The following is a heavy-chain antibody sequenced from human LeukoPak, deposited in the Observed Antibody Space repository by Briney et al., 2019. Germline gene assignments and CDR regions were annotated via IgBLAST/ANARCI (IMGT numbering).Heavy chain of an antibody. CDR2: IKSKTDGGTT. V-gene: IGHV3-15*01. J-gene: IGHJ4*02. CDR1: GFTFSSYT. Sequence: GGSLRLSCAASGFTFSSYTMNWVRQAPGKGLEWVGRIKSKTDGGTTDYAAPVKGRFTISRDDSKNTLYLQMNSLKTEDTAVYYCTTDHDFWSGYYNYFDYWGQGTLVTVSS. CDR3: TTDHDFWSGYYNYFDY. D-gene: IGHD3-3*01.